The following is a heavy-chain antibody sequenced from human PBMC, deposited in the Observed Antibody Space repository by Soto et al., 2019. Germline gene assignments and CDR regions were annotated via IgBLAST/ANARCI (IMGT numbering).Heavy chain of an antibody. Sequence: PSETLSLTCTVSGASIKSSNYSWGWIRQPPGKGLEFVGSIHSSGGTYYNPSLKSRVTVSVDLSNSHFSLSLKSLTATDTAVYYCGRLAEAATGHTDFDFWGQGTLVTVSS. J-gene: IGHJ4*02. CDR1: GASIKSSNYS. CDR2: IHSSGGT. D-gene: IGHD2-15*01. CDR3: GRLAEAATGHTDFDF. V-gene: IGHV4-39*02.